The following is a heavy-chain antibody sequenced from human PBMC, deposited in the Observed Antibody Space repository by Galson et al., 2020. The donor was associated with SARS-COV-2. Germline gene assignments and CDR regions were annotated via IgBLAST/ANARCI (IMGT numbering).Heavy chain of an antibody. D-gene: IGHD1-26*01. CDR1: GFTFKTFG. V-gene: IGHV3-30*18. Sequence: GGSLRLSCTASGFTFKTFGMHWVRQAQGKGLEWVAVISSESRHTYYTDSVQGRFSISRDDSTNTLLLQMNSLRAEDTALYYCTKGGGAYGATFIDFWGQGTLVSVSS. CDR2: ISSESRHT. J-gene: IGHJ4*02. CDR3: TKGGGAYGATFIDF.